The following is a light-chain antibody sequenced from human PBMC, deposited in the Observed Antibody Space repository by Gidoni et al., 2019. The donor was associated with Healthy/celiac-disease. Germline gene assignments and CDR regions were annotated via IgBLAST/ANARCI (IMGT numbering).Light chain of an antibody. CDR2: WAS. Sequence: DIVMTQSPDSLAVSLGERATINCKSSQSVLYSSNNKNYLAWYQQKPGQPPKLLIYWASTRESGVPDRFSGSGSGTDFTLTISGLQAEDVAVYYCQQYYSTPQTFXQXTKVEIK. V-gene: IGKV4-1*01. CDR1: QSVLYSSNNKNY. J-gene: IGKJ1*01. CDR3: QQYYSTPQT.